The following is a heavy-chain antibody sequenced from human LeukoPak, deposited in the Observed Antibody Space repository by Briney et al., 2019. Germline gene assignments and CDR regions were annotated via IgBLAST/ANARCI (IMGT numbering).Heavy chain of an antibody. CDR3: ARAGNIGSSWLPSVRKNYYYGMDV. D-gene: IGHD6-13*01. Sequence: ASVTVSCMASVYTFTRYDIHWVRPATGQGLAWLGWMNPKSGNTGYPQKSQGRVTMTRNTSKSTAYMELSSLRSEDTAVYYCARAGNIGSSWLPSVRKNYYYGMDVWGQGTTVTVSS. V-gene: IGHV1-8*01. CDR2: MNPKSGNT. CDR1: VYTFTRYD. J-gene: IGHJ6*02.